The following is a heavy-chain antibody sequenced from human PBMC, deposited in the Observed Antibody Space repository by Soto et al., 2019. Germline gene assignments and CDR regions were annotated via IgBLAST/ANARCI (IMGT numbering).Heavy chain of an antibody. J-gene: IGHJ4*02. CDR2: ISGSGGST. CDR1: GFTFSSYA. D-gene: IGHD6-13*01. Sequence: GGSLRLSCAASGFTFSSYAMSWVRQAPGKGLEWVSAISGSGGSTYYADSVKGRFTISRDNSKNTLYLQMNSLRAEDTAVYCCATFPLLPLYIAAAGYYWGQGTLVPVSS. CDR3: ATFPLLPLYIAAAGYY. V-gene: IGHV3-23*01.